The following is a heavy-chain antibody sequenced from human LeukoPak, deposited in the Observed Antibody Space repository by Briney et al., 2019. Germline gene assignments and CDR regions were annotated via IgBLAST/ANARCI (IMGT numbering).Heavy chain of an antibody. J-gene: IGHJ4*02. D-gene: IGHD3-9*01. Sequence: RGSLRLSCAASGFSFRNYGMHWVRQAPGKGLEWLAAISYDRSSKVYVDSVKCRSTISRDNSKKSLSLEMNSLRDEDTAVYFCAKASLRYFDWFSDYWGQGTLVTVSS. CDR1: GFSFRNYG. CDR2: ISYDRSSK. V-gene: IGHV3-30*18. CDR3: AKASLRYFDWFSDY.